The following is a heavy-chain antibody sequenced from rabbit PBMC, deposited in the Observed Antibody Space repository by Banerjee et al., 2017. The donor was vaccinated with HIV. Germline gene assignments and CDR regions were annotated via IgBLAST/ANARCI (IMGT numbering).Heavy chain of an antibody. J-gene: IGHJ4*01. CDR3: ARRASTSDYYNL. CDR1: GIDFSSYYY. D-gene: IGHD1-1*01. CDR2: INTGSGSA. V-gene: IGHV1S43*01. Sequence: QQQLEESGGGLVKPGGTLTLTCKASGIDFSSYYYMCWVRQAPGKGLEWIGCINTGSGSAYYASWVISRFTITSNTNQNTVDLKMTSLTAADTATYFCARRASTSDYYNLWGPGT.